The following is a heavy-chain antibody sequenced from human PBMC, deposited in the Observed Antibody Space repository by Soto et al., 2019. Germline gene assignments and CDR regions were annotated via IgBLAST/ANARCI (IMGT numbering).Heavy chain of an antibody. J-gene: IGHJ4*02. CDR1: GGSISSYY. CDR2: IYYSGST. V-gene: IGHV4-59*01. Sequence: QVQLQESGPGLVKPSETLSLTCTVSGGSISSYYWSWIRQPPGKGLEWIGYIYYSGSTNYNPSLKSRVTISVDTSKNQFSLKLSSVTAADTAVYYCARGRVVVVVWGQGTLVTVSS. D-gene: IGHD2-15*01. CDR3: ARGRVVVVV.